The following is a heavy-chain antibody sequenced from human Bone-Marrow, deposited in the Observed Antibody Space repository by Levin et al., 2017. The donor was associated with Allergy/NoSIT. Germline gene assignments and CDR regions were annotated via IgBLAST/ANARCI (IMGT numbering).Heavy chain of an antibody. CDR1: GFSLSTSGMC. D-gene: IGHD5-12*01. Sequence: SGPTLVKPTQTLTLTCTFSGFSLSTSGMCVSWIRQPPGKALEWLARIDWDDDKYYSTSLKTRLTISKDTSKNKVVLTMTNMEPVDTATYYCARTAQDLRLAAFDIWGQGTMVTVSS. J-gene: IGHJ3*02. CDR2: IDWDDDK. CDR3: ARTAQDLRLAAFDI. V-gene: IGHV2-70*11.